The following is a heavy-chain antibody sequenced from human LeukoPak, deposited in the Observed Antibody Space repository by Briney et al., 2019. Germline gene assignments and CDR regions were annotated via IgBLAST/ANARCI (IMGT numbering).Heavy chain of an antibody. CDR1: GFTFSSYW. D-gene: IGHD3-16*01. V-gene: IGHV3-7*01. CDR3: AGVRGDYGWGGDNAFDI. CDR2: IKQDGSEK. J-gene: IGHJ3*02. Sequence: PGGSLRLSCAASGFTFSSYWMSWVRQAPGKGLEWVANIKQDGSEKYYVDPVKGRFTISRDNAKNSLYLQMNSLRAEDTAVYYCAGVRGDYGWGGDNAFDIWGQGTMVTVSS.